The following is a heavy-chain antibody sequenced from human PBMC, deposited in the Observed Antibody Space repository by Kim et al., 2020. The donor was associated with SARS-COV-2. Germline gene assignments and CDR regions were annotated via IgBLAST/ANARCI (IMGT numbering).Heavy chain of an antibody. Sequence: GGSLRLSCAASGFTFSSYEMNWVRQAPGKGLEWVSYISSSGSTIYYADSVKGRFTISRDNAKNSLYLQMNSLRAEDTAVYYCARDHPSAAARGAFDIWGQGTMVTVSS. V-gene: IGHV3-48*03. CDR3: ARDHPSAAARGAFDI. CDR2: ISSSGSTI. CDR1: GFTFSSYE. D-gene: IGHD6-13*01. J-gene: IGHJ3*02.